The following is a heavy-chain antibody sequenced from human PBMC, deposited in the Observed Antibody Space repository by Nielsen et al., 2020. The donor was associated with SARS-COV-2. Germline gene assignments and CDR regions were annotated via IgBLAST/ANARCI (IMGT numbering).Heavy chain of an antibody. CDR2: INPKSGGT. CDR1: VYTFIDYY. D-gene: IGHD3-10*01. V-gene: IGHV1-2*06. Sequence: ASVNVSCKASVYTFIDYYMHWVRQAPGQGLEWVGRINPKSGGTNHAQKFQGRVTLTRDTSISTAYMELSSLRSDDTAMYYCARRFKEHYGSGSSPGSSYYFDVWGKGTTVTISS. CDR3: ARRFKEHYGSGSSPGSSYYFDV. J-gene: IGHJ6*03.